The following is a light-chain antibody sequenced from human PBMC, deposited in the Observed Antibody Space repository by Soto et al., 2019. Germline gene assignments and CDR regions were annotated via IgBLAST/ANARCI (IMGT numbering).Light chain of an antibody. Sequence: EIVLAQSPGIVSLSPWERATLSCRASQTISGTSLAWYQQRPGQAPRLLIYGASTRAAGIPDRFSGSGSGTDFTLTITRLEPEDSAVYFCQQYTGPPTTFGQGTRLEIK. V-gene: IGKV3-20*01. CDR2: GAS. CDR1: QTISGTS. CDR3: QQYTGPPTT. J-gene: IGKJ5*01.